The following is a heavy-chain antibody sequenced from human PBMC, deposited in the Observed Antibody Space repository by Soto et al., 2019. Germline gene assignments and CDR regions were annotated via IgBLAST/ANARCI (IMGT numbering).Heavy chain of an antibody. V-gene: IGHV3-7*01. D-gene: IGHD1-26*01. CDR2: MNQHGSET. J-gene: IGHJ4*02. CDR3: ARGRPFPVGSGFDY. Sequence: EVQLVESGGGLVQPGGSLRLSCETSGFTFSSYWMNWVRQAPGRGLEWVTNMNQHGSETYDLDSVKGRFTISRDNAKNSLYLQMNSLRAEDTAVYYCARGRPFPVGSGFDYWGQGTLVTVSS. CDR1: GFTFSSYW.